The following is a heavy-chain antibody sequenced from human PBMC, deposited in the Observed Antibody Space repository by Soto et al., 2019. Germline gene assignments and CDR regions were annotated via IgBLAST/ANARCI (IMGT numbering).Heavy chain of an antibody. CDR2: ISYDGINK. J-gene: IGHJ4*02. CDR1: GFTFSSYA. D-gene: IGHD3-22*01. Sequence: GGSLRLSCAASGFTFSSYAMHWVRQAPGKGLEWVAVISYDGINKYYADCVEGRFTISRDNYKNTLYLQMNSLRAEDTAVYYCARDKYYYDSSGHSFDYWGQGTLVTVSS. V-gene: IGHV3-30-3*01. CDR3: ARDKYYYDSSGHSFDY.